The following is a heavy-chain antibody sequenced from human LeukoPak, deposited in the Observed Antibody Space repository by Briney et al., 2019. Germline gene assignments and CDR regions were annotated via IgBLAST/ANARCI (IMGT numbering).Heavy chain of an antibody. CDR2: IIPMFGTA. CDR1: VGTFSSYA. CDR3: ASVTMVVSRSEAGAFDI. J-gene: IGHJ3*02. V-gene: IGHV1-69*05. D-gene: IGHD5/OR15-5a*01. Sequence: ASVKVSCKATVGTFSSYAISWVRQAPGQGLEGMGGIIPMFGTANYAQKFQGRVTITTDESTRTAYMHLSSLRSEDMAVYYCASVTMVVSRSEAGAFDIWGQGTLVTVSS.